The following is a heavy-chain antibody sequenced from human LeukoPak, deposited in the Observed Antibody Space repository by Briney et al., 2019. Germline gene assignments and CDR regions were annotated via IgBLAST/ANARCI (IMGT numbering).Heavy chain of an antibody. Sequence: ESGPTLVNPTQTLTLTCTFSGFSLSTSGMCVSWIRQPPGKALEWLARIDWDDDKYYSTSLKTRLTISKDTSKNQVVLTMTNMDPVDTATYYCARIWRTSCYDDYWGQGTLVTVSS. CDR3: ARIWRTSCYDDY. D-gene: IGHD2-2*01. J-gene: IGHJ4*02. CDR1: GFSLSTSGMC. V-gene: IGHV2-70*11. CDR2: IDWDDDK.